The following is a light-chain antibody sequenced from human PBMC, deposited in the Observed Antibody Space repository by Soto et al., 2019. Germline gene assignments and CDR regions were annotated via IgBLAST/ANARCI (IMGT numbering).Light chain of an antibody. Sequence: QSALTQPASVSGSPGQAITISCTGTSSDVGTYKLVSWYQQHPGKAPKLMIYEGSKRPAGVSNRFSGSKSGNTASLTISGLQAEDGADYYCCSYAGSGTFWVFGTGTKVTVL. V-gene: IGLV2-23*03. CDR3: CSYAGSGTFWV. CDR1: SSDVGTYKL. J-gene: IGLJ1*01. CDR2: EGS.